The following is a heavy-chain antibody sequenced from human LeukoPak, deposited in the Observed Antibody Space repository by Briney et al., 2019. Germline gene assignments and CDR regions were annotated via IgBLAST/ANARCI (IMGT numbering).Heavy chain of an antibody. V-gene: IGHV3-23*01. Sequence: PGGSLRLSCAASGFTFNSYAMSWVRQAPGKGLEWVSIISGSGGATYYADSVKGRFTISRDNSKNTLFLQMNSLRAEDTAIYHCAKDSRVSPTERFNWFDPWGQGTLVTVSS. D-gene: IGHD3-3*01. CDR2: ISGSGGAT. CDR3: AKDSRVSPTERFNWFDP. J-gene: IGHJ5*02. CDR1: GFTFNSYA.